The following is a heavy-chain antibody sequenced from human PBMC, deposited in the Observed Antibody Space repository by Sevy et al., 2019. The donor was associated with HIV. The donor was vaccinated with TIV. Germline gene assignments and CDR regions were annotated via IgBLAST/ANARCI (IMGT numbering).Heavy chain of an antibody. CDR2: IIPSGGST. CDR1: GYTFTTFY. Sequence: ASEVSCKTSGYTFTTFYVHWVRQAPGQGLEWMGIIIPSGGSTTYAQKFQGRVTMTRDTSTSTVYMELRSLRSEDTAVYYCASGTGVWGQGTPVTVSS. D-gene: IGHD1-26*01. V-gene: IGHV1-46*01. J-gene: IGHJ4*02. CDR3: ASGTGV.